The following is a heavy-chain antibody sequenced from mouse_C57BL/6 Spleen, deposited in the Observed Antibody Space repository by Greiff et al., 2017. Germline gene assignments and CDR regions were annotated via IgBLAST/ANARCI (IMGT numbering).Heavy chain of an antibody. D-gene: IGHD2-5*01. CDR3: ARGYYSNYDYAMDY. J-gene: IGHJ4*01. CDR1: GYTFTSYW. CDR2: IDPSDSYT. V-gene: IGHV1-69*01. Sequence: QVQLQQSGAELVMPGASVKLSCKASGYTFTSYWMHWVKQRPGQGLEWIGEIDPSDSYTNYNQKFKGKSTLTVDKSSSTAYMQLSSLTSEDSAVYYCARGYYSNYDYAMDYWGQGTSVTVSS.